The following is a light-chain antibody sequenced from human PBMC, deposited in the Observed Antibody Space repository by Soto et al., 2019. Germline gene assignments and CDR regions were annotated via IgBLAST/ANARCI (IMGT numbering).Light chain of an antibody. J-gene: IGKJ3*01. CDR1: QGISSY. CDR3: QQLNSYSFT. Sequence: DIQLTQSPSFLSASVGDRVTITCRASQGISSYLAWYQQKRGKAPKLLIYAASTLQSGVQSRFSGSGSGTEFTLTISSLPPEDFANYYCQQLNSYSFTFGPGTKVDIK. CDR2: AAS. V-gene: IGKV1-9*01.